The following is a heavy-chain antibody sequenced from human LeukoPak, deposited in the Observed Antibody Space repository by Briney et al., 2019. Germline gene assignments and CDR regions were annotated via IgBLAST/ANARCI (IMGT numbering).Heavy chain of an antibody. D-gene: IGHD6-13*01. CDR1: GYTFTNYW. CDR2: IYPGDSDT. CDR3: ARPHSSSPLYYFDY. J-gene: IGHJ4*02. Sequence: GESLKISCKGSGYTFTNYWIGWVRQMPGKGLEFMGIIYPGDSDTRYSPSFQGQVTISADKSISTAYLQWSSLKASDTAMYYCARPHSSSPLYYFDYWGQGTLVTVSS. V-gene: IGHV5-51*01.